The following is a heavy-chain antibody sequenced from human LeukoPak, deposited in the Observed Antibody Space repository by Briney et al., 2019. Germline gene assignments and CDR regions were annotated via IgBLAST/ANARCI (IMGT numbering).Heavy chain of an antibody. CDR2: INHSGST. J-gene: IGHJ3*02. CDR1: GGSISSYY. V-gene: IGHV4-34*01. Sequence: SETLSLTCTVSGGSISSYYWSWIRQPPGKGLEWIGEINHSGSTNYNPSLKSRVTISVDTSKNQFSLKLSSVTAADTAVYYCARDPYYHAFDIWGQGAMVTVSS. CDR3: ARDPYYHAFDI. D-gene: IGHD3-10*01.